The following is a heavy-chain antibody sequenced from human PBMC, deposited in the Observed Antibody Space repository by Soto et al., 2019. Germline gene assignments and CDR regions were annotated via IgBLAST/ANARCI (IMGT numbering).Heavy chain of an antibody. Sequence: PGGSLRLSCAASEFTFNNSWMTWVRQAPGKGLECVANINQDGSEKYYVNSVKGRFTISRDNAKNALYLQMNSLRAEDTAIYYCAKGGPYYYYGMDVWGQGTTVTVSS. CDR3: AKGGPYYYYGMDV. J-gene: IGHJ6*02. V-gene: IGHV3-7*03. CDR2: INQDGSEK. D-gene: IGHD2-15*01. CDR1: EFTFNNSW.